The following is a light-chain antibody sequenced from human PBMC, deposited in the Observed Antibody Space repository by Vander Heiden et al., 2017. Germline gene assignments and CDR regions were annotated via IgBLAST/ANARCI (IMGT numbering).Light chain of an antibody. CDR3: SSYAGSNNLV. CDR2: EVS. J-gene: IGLJ2*01. CDR1: SSDVGGYDY. V-gene: IGLV2-8*01. Sequence: QSALTQPPSASGSSGQSVTISCTGTSSDVGGYDYVSWYQQHPGKAPRLMIYEVSKRPSGVPDRFSGSKSGTTASPTVSGLQAEDEADYYCSSYAGSNNLVFGGGTKVTVL.